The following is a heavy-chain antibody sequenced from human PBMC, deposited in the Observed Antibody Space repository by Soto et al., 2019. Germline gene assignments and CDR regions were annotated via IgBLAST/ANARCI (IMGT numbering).Heavy chain of an antibody. V-gene: IGHV1-2*04. CDR2: INPNSGGT. CDR1: GYTFTGYY. Sequence: QVQLVQSGAEVKKPGASVKVSCKASGYTFTGYYMHWVRQAPGQGLEWMGWINPNSGGTNYAQKFQGWVTMTRDTSISTAYMELSRLRSDDTAVYYCARGSSYRAARNHDAFDLWGQGTMVTVSS. D-gene: IGHD6-6*01. CDR3: ARGSSYRAARNHDAFDL. J-gene: IGHJ3*01.